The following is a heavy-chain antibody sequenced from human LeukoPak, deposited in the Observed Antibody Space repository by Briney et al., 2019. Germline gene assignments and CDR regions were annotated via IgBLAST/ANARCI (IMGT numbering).Heavy chain of an antibody. Sequence: GRSLRLSCAASGFTLSSYGMHWVRQAPGKGLEWVTSISQDGTKQYYADSVKGRFTISRDSATNALFLQMNSLRAEDTAVYYCARSFSGSREYWGQGTRVTVSS. D-gene: IGHD5-24*01. CDR1: GFTLSSYG. CDR3: ARSFSGSREY. CDR2: ISQDGTKQ. V-gene: IGHV3-30*03. J-gene: IGHJ4*02.